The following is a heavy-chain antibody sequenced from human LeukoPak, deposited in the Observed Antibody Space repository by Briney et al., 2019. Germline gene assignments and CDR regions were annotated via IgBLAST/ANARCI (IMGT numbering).Heavy chain of an antibody. D-gene: IGHD3-22*01. CDR2: IYYSGST. Sequence: PSETLSLTCTVSGGSVSSGSYYWSWIRQPPGKGLEWIGYIYYSGSTNYNPSLKSRVTISVDKSKNQFSLKLSSVTAADTAVYYCARQGVIPYYYDSSGYYPWYFDYWGQGTLVTVSS. J-gene: IGHJ4*02. CDR1: GGSVSSGSYY. CDR3: ARQGVIPYYYDSSGYYPWYFDY. V-gene: IGHV4-61*01.